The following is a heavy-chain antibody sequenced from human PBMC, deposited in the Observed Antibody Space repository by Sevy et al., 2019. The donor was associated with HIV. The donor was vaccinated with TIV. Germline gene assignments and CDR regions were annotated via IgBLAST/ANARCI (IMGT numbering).Heavy chain of an antibody. CDR1: GYTFTTDG. D-gene: IGHD4-17*01. J-gene: IGHJ6*03. V-gene: IGHV1-18*01. Sequence: AAVKVSCSASGYTFTTDGISWVGQAPGQGLEWMGWISAYNRNTNYAQKFRGRVIMTTDTSTSTAYMELRSLRYDDTAVYYCATDWDSLHDYGDYDEFDYYFYLDVWGTGTLVAVSS. CDR3: ATDWDSLHDYGDYDEFDYYFYLDV. CDR2: ISAYNRNT.